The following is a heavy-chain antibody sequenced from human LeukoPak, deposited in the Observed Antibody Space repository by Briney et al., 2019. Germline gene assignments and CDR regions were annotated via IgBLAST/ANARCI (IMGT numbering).Heavy chain of an antibody. CDR3: VRALRWLGTARSYYFDY. D-gene: IGHD5-24*01. Sequence: ASVKASCKASGYTFTSYDINWVRRATGQGLEWMGWMNPNSGNTGYAQKFQGRVTMTRNTSISTAYMELSSLRSEDTAVYYCVRALRWLGTARSYYFDYWGQGTLVTVSS. CDR2: MNPNSGNT. J-gene: IGHJ4*02. CDR1: GYTFTSYD. V-gene: IGHV1-8*01.